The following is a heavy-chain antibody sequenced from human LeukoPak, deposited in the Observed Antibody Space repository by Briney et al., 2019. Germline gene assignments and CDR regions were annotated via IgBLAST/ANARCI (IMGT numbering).Heavy chain of an antibody. CDR2: TRYDGTNK. CDR1: GFTFSSYG. V-gene: IGHV3-33*01. Sequence: GRSLRLSCAASGFTFSSYGMHWVRQAPGKGLEWVAVTRYDGTNKYYADSVKGRFTISRDNSKNTLYLQMNSLRAEDTAVYYCARDKGSASTVTSFAFDIWGRGTMVTVSS. D-gene: IGHD4-17*01. CDR3: ARDKGSASTVTSFAFDI. J-gene: IGHJ3*02.